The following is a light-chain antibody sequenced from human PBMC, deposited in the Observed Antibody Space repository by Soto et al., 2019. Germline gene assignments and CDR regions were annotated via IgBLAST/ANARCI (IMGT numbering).Light chain of an antibody. Sequence: QSVLTQPPSVSGAPGQRVTISCTGSSSNIGAGYDVHWYQQLPGTAPKLLIYGNSNRPSGVPDRFSGSKSGTSASLAITGLQAEDEADYYCQSYDSSLIPLFGGGTKLTVL. J-gene: IGLJ2*01. CDR3: QSYDSSLIPL. CDR1: SSNIGAGYD. CDR2: GNS. V-gene: IGLV1-40*01.